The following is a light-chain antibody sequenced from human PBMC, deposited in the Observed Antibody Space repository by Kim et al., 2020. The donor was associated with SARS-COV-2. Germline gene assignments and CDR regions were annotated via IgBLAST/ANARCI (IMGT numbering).Light chain of an antibody. J-gene: IGLJ3*02. Sequence: PGGTVTLTCASSTGAVTSGYYPNWFQQKPGQAPRALIYSTSNKYSWTPARFSGSRRGGKAALTLSGVQPEDEAEYYCLLYYGGAQVFGGGTQLTVL. CDR3: LLYYGGAQV. V-gene: IGLV7-43*01. CDR2: STS. CDR1: TGAVTSGYY.